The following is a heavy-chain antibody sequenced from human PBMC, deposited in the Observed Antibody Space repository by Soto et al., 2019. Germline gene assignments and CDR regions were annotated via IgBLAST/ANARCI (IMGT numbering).Heavy chain of an antibody. Sequence: GGSLRLSCAASGFTFTNYGMSWVRQAPGKGLEWVSSISGSGVATYYADSVKGRFTISKDKSKNMVYLQMSSLRAEDTAVYYCAKEGQYYMLAGYFYFWGQGTQVTVSS. CDR1: GFTFTNYG. CDR3: AKEGQYYMLAGYFYF. V-gene: IGHV3-23*01. CDR2: ISGSGVAT. J-gene: IGHJ4*02. D-gene: IGHD3-10*01.